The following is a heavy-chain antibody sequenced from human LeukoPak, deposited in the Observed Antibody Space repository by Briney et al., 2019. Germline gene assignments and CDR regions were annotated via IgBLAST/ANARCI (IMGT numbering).Heavy chain of an antibody. CDR1: GFTFRSYS. Sequence: GGSLRLSCAASGFTFRSYSMNWVRRAPGKGLEWVSSISSSSSYIYYADSVKGRFTISRDNAKNSLYLQMNSLRAEDTAVYYCARDGDSSGYGDYWGQGTLVTVSS. J-gene: IGHJ4*02. CDR3: ARDGDSSGYGDY. V-gene: IGHV3-21*01. CDR2: ISSSSSYI. D-gene: IGHD3-22*01.